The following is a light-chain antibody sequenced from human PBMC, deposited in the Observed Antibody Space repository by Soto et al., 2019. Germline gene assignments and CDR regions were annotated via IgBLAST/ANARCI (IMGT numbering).Light chain of an antibody. CDR3: CSYAGSSTYYV. Sequence: QSALAQPASVSRSPGHSITISCTGTSSDVGSYNLVSWYQQHPGNAPKLMIYEGSKRPSGVSNRFSGSKSGNTASLTISGLQAEDESDYYCCSYAGSSTYYVFGTGTQV. CDR2: EGS. V-gene: IGLV2-23*01. J-gene: IGLJ1*01. CDR1: SSDVGSYNL.